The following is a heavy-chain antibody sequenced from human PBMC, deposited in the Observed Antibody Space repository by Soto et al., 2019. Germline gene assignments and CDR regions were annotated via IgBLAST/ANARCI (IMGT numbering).Heavy chain of an antibody. CDR1: GGSISSYY. D-gene: IGHD1-26*01. CDR3: ARRYGGNLDY. V-gene: IGHV4-59*08. CDR2: IYYSGST. Sequence: PSESLSLTCTVSGGSISSYYWSWIRQPPGKGLEWIGYIYYSGSTNYNPSLKSRVTISVDTSKNQFSLKLSSVTAADTAVYYCARRYGGNLDYWGQGTLVTVSS. J-gene: IGHJ4*02.